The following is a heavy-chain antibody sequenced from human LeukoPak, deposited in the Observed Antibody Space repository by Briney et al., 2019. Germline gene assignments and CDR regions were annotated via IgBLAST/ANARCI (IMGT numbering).Heavy chain of an antibody. V-gene: IGHV3-30*02. D-gene: IGHD5-18*01. Sequence: PGGSLRLSCAASGFTFSSYGMHWVRQAPGKGLEWVAFLRYDGSNKYYADSVKGRFTISRDNSKNTLYLQMNSLRAEDTAVCYCAKDDGVNLDTAMATLYYYYYYMDVWGKGTTVTVSS. CDR2: LRYDGSNK. CDR3: AKDDGVNLDTAMATLYYYYYYMDV. CDR1: GFTFSSYG. J-gene: IGHJ6*03.